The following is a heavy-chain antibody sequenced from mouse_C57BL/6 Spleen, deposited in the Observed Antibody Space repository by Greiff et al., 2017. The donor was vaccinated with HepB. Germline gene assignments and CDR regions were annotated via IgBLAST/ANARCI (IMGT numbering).Heavy chain of an antibody. CDR2: INPGSGGT. J-gene: IGHJ4*01. CDR1: GYAFTNYL. V-gene: IGHV1-54*01. CDR3: ARSGVNYYGSSYAMDY. Sequence: QVHVKQSGAELVRPGTSVKVSCKASGYAFTNYLIEWVKQRPGQGLEWIGVINPGSGGTNYNEKFKGKATLTADKSSSTAYMQLSSLTSEYSAVYFCARSGVNYYGSSYAMDYWGQGTSVTVSS. D-gene: IGHD1-1*01.